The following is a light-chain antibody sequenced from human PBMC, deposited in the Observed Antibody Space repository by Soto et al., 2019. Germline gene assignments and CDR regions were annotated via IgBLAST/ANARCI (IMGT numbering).Light chain of an antibody. V-gene: IGKV3-11*01. CDR1: QSVNTY. Sequence: EVVLTQSPATLSLSPGERATLSCRASQSVNTYLAWYQQKPGQAPRLLIYDTSNRATGIPARFSGSGSGTDFTLTINSLEPEDFAVYYCQQRSNWPPLTFGGGTKVEI. J-gene: IGKJ4*01. CDR3: QQRSNWPPLT. CDR2: DTS.